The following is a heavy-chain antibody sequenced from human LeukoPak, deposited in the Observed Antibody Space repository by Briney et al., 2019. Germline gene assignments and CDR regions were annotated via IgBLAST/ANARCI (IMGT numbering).Heavy chain of an antibody. J-gene: IGHJ4*02. D-gene: IGHD6-6*01. V-gene: IGHV3-23*01. Sequence: GASLRLSCAASGFTFSSYAMSWVRQAPGKGLEWVSAISGSGGSTYYADSVKGRFTISRDNSKNTLYLQMNSLRAVDTAVYYCAKDRIAARPGPFDYWGQGTLVTVSS. CDR3: AKDRIAARPGPFDY. CDR1: GFTFSSYA. CDR2: ISGSGGST.